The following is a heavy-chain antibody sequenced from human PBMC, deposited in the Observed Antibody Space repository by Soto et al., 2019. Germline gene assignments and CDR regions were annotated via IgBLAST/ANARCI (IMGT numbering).Heavy chain of an antibody. CDR2: ISGSGGST. CDR3: ATGRGVNFYYGMDV. V-gene: IGHV3-23*01. Sequence: EVQLLESGGGLVQPGGSLRLSCAASGFTFSSYAMSWVRQAPGKGLEWVSAISGSGGSTYYADSVKDRFTISRDNSKNSMYLQMNSVRAEDTVVYYCATGRGVNFYYGMDVWGQGTTVNVSS. J-gene: IGHJ6*02. D-gene: IGHD3-10*01. CDR1: GFTFSSYA.